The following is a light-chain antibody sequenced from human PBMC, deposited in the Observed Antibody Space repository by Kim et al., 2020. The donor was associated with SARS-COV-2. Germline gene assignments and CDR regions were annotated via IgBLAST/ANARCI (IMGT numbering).Light chain of an antibody. CDR2: QDD. CDR3: QAWDSTTYV. J-gene: IGLJ1*01. CDR1: KLGDKY. Sequence: SYELTQPPSVSVSPGQTASITCSGDKLGDKYACWYQQKPGQSPVLVIYQDDKRPSGIPERFSGSNSGNTATLTISGTQAVDEADYYCQAWDSTTYV. V-gene: IGLV3-1*01.